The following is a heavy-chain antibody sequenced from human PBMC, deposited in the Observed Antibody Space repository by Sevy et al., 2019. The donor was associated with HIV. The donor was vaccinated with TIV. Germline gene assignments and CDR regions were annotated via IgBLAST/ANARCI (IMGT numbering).Heavy chain of an antibody. D-gene: IGHD3-10*01. CDR3: AKDYSAGITMVRGAYRARGDYFDY. CDR1: GFTFRTSG. CDR2: ISYDEAHK. J-gene: IGHJ4*02. Sequence: GGSLRLSCVTSGFTFRTSGMHWVRQSPGKGLEWVAVISYDEAHKNYADSVKGRFSISKDNSKNTLYRQMSSLGTEDTAVYYCAKDYSAGITMVRGAYRARGDYFDYWGQGTQVTVSS. V-gene: IGHV3-30*18.